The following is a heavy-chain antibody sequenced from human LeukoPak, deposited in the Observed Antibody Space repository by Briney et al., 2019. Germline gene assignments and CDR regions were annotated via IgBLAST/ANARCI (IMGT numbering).Heavy chain of an antibody. CDR3: ARVDSSSLSD. D-gene: IGHD3-22*01. J-gene: IGHJ4*02. CDR2: IGTAGDT. CDR1: GFTLSSYD. V-gene: IGHV3-13*04. Sequence: GGSLRLSCVASGFTLSSYDMHWVRQATGKGLEWVAGIGTAGDTYYPDSVKGRFTISREKAKNALYLQMNSLRVGDTALYYCARVDSSSLSDWGQGTLVTVSS.